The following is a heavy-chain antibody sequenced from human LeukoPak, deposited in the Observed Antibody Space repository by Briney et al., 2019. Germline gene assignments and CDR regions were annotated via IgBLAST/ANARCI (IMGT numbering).Heavy chain of an antibody. D-gene: IGHD4-11*01. CDR2: IRYDGTNK. J-gene: IGHJ4*02. CDR3: AKDRDYSNYVHYYFDY. V-gene: IGHV3-30*02. CDR1: GFTFSSYA. Sequence: GGPLRLSCAASGFTFSSYAMHWVRQAPGKGLEWVAFIRYDGTNKYQADSVKGRFTISRDNSKNTLYLQMNSLRAEDTAVYYCAKDRDYSNYVHYYFDYWGQGTLVTVSS.